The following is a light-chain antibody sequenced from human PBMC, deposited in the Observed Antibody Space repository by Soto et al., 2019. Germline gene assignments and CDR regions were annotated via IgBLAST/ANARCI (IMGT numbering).Light chain of an antibody. J-gene: IGKJ4*01. CDR1: QSVGSY. V-gene: IGKV3-11*01. CDR3: QPYNNWPLT. Sequence: EIVLTQSPATLSLSPGERATLSCRASQSVGSYLAWYQQKPGQAPRLLIYDASNRATDIPARFSGSRSGAEFTLTINSLQSEDFAVYYCQPYNNWPLTFGGGTKVDIK. CDR2: DAS.